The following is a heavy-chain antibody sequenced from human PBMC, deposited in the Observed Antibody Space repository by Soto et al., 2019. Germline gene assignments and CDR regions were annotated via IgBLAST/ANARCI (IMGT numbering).Heavy chain of an antibody. V-gene: IGHV1-18*01. CDR1: GYTFTSYG. Sequence: VKVSCKASGYTFTSYGISWVRQAPGQGLEWMGWISAYNGNTNYAQKLQGRVTMTTDTSTSTAYMELRSLRSDDTAVYYCARAVYYDILTGYDYYYYGMDVWGQGTTVTVSS. CDR3: ARAVYYDILTGYDYYYYGMDV. CDR2: ISAYNGNT. J-gene: IGHJ6*02. D-gene: IGHD3-9*01.